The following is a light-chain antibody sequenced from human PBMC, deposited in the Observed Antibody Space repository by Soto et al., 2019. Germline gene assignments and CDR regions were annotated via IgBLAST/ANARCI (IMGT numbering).Light chain of an antibody. CDR1: SSDVGGYKD. J-gene: IGLJ2*01. V-gene: IGLV2-14*01. Sequence: QSALTQPASVSGSPGQSITISCSGASSDVGGYKDVSWYQQHPGKAPKLMIYDVSNRPSGVSNRFSGSKSGNTASLTISGLQAEDEADYFCCSYTSSNTLIFGGGTKLTVL. CDR3: CSYTSSNTLI. CDR2: DVS.